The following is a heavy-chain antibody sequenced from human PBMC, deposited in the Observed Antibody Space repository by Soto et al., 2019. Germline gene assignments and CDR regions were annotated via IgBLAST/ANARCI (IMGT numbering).Heavy chain of an antibody. CDR2: IYYSGST. CDR3: ARDLGGYCGVDCFQLEV. CDR1: GVSIISYY. J-gene: IGHJ6*02. D-gene: IGHD2-21*02. Sequence: SETLSLTCTVSGVSIISYYWSWILQPPWKGLEWIGYIYYSGSTNYNPSLKSRVTISVDTSKNQFSLKLSSVTAADTAVYYCARDLGGYCGVDCFQLEVWGQGTTVTVSS. V-gene: IGHV4-59*01.